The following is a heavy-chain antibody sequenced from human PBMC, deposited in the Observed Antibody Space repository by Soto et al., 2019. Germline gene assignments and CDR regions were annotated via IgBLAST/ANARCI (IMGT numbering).Heavy chain of an antibody. CDR3: AKALSPYYYDSSGDYF. D-gene: IGHD3-22*01. Sequence: PGGSLRLSCAASGFTFSSYAMSWVRQAPGKWLEWVSGVGGSGDSTYYADSVKGRFTISRDNSKNTLYLQMNSLRAEDTAVYYCAKALSPYYYDSSGDYFWGQGXLVTVSS. CDR2: VGGSGDST. V-gene: IGHV3-23*01. J-gene: IGHJ4*02. CDR1: GFTFSSYA.